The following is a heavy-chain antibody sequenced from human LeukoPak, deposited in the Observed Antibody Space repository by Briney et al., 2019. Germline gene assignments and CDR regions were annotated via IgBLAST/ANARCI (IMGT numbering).Heavy chain of an antibody. CDR2: VDPHSGGT. D-gene: IGHD5-18*01. CDR1: GYTFTDYY. CDR3: ARGAGGYSYGFDS. J-gene: IGHJ4*02. V-gene: IGHV1-2*02. Sequence: VASMKVSCKASGYTFTDYYIHWVRQAPGQGLEWMGWVDPHSGGTNYAQKFQGRVTMTRDTSISTAYMELSRLRSDDTAIYYCARGAGGYSYGFDSWGQGTLVTVSS.